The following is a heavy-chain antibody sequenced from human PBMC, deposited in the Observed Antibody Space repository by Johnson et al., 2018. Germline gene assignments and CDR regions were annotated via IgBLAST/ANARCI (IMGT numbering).Heavy chain of an antibody. CDR3: ARGPGSYGGPGY. D-gene: IGHD4-23*01. CDR2: IKQDGSEK. J-gene: IGHJ4*02. V-gene: IGHV3-7*04. Sequence: VQLVESGGGLVKPGGSLRLSCAGSGFTFSSYWLSWVRQAPGRGLEWVANIKQDGSEKYYVDSVKGRFTISRDNTTNSMYLQMNSLSAEDTAVYYCARGPGSYGGPGYWGQGTLVTVSS. CDR1: GFTFSSYW.